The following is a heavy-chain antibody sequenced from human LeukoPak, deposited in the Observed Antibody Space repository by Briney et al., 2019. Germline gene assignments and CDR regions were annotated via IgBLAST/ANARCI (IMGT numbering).Heavy chain of an antibody. CDR2: IFHTGNT. D-gene: IGHD6-13*01. J-gene: IGHJ3*02. CDR1: GGSISSGGYY. Sequence: SETLSLTCTVSGGSISSGGYYWSWIRQPPGKGLEWIGYIFHTGNTYYNPSLKSRVTISVDRSKNQFSLKLSSVTAADTAVYYCASNSYSSSWNAFDIWGQGTMVTVSS. CDR3: ASNSYSSSWNAFDI. V-gene: IGHV4-30-2*02.